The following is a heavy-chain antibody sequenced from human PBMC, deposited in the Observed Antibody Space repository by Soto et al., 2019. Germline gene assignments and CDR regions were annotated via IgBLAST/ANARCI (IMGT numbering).Heavy chain of an antibody. CDR1: GYSFTNYG. Sequence: QDQLVQSGAEVKKPGASVTVSCKASGYSFTNYGVTWVRQAPGQGLEWMGWISAFNGNTHYAQNLQGRVTMTTDASTSTAYMELRSLRSDDTAVYNCARHRGVAPPVAGNTHYYYYMDVWGKGTTVTVSS. J-gene: IGHJ6*03. CDR2: ISAFNGNT. CDR3: ARHRGVAPPVAGNTHYYYYMDV. V-gene: IGHV1-18*01. D-gene: IGHD6-19*01.